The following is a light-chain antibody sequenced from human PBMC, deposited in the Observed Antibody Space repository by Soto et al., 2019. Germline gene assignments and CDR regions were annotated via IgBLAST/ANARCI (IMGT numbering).Light chain of an antibody. CDR2: DAD. V-gene: IGKV3-20*01. CDR3: QQSASSVT. J-gene: IGKJ5*01. CDR1: HSVSSTF. Sequence: DTVLTQSPGNMSLSPGETATLTCSASHSVSSTFLAWYQQKPGQAPTLLIYDADTRATGIPDRFSGSGFGTHFTLAISSLEPEDFAMYYCQQSASSVTFGQGTRLEI.